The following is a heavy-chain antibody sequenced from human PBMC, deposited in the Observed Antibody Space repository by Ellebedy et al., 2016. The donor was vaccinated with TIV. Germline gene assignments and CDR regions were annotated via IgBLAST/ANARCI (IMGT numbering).Heavy chain of an antibody. CDR2: IYPGDSDT. CDR3: ARRKALTGTDVFDI. V-gene: IGHV5-51*01. J-gene: IGHJ3*02. D-gene: IGHD1-1*01. Sequence: GESLKISCKASGYSFTNYWIGWVRQMPGKGLEWMGIIYPGDSDTRYSPSFQGQVTISADKSINTVYLQWSSLKASATAIYYCARRKALTGTDVFDIWGQGTMVTVSS. CDR1: GYSFTNYW.